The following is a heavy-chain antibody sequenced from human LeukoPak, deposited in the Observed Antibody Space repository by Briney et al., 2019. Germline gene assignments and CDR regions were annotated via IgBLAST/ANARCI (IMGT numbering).Heavy chain of an antibody. D-gene: IGHD1-26*01. Sequence: SETLSLTCTVSGGSISSYYWSWIRQPAGKGLEWIGRIYTSGSTNYNPSLKSRVTMSVDTSKNQFSLKLSSVTAADTAVYYCARDSGSYWEAYYFDYWGQGTLATVSS. CDR3: ARDSGSYWEAYYFDY. CDR2: IYTSGST. CDR1: GGSISSYY. V-gene: IGHV4-4*07. J-gene: IGHJ4*02.